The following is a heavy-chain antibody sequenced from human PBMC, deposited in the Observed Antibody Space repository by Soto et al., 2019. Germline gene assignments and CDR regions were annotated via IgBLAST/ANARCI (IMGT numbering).Heavy chain of an antibody. V-gene: IGHV4-59*11. CDR1: GGSISDLY. CDR2: GLRHEFV. CDR3: VAGPDHAKSAY. J-gene: IGHJ4*01. Sequence: QVQLQESGPGLVKPSETLSLTCTVSGGSISDLYLSWTRQPPGKGLEWIGYGLRHEFVGTNPSLTNRVTISVDMFKRQFSLRLNSVTAADTAVYYCVAGPDHAKSAYWGQGTLVTVSS.